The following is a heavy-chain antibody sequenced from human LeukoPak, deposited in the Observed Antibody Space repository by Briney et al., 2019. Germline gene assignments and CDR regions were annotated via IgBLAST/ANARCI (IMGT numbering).Heavy chain of an antibody. D-gene: IGHD3-3*01. V-gene: IGHV3-30*02. CDR3: AKITIFAVGIDY. Sequence: GGSLRLSCAASGFTFSSYGMHWVRQAPGKGLECVAFIQYDGSNKYYTDSVKGRFTISRDSSKNTLYLQMNSLRPEDTAVYYCAKITIFAVGIDYWGQGTLVTVSS. CDR2: IQYDGSNK. J-gene: IGHJ4*02. CDR1: GFTFSSYG.